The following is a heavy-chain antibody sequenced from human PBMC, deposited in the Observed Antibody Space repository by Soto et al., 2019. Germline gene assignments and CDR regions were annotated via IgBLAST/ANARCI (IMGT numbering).Heavy chain of an antibody. Sequence: QVQLVQSGAEVKKPGSSVKVSCKASGGTLSSYAISWVRQAPGQGLEWMGGIIPISDTTNYAQKFQGRVTITEDESTSTAYMELGSLRSEDTGVYYCARSQGSSTSLEVYYYYYYGMDVWGQGTTVTVSS. J-gene: IGHJ6*02. D-gene: IGHD2-2*01. V-gene: IGHV1-69*01. CDR1: GGTLSSYA. CDR3: ARSQGSSTSLEVYYYYYYGMDV. CDR2: IIPISDTT.